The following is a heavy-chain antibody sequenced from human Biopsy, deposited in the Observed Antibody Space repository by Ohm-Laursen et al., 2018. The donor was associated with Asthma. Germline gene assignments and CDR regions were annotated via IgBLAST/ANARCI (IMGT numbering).Heavy chain of an antibody. CDR1: YGSITSSGYY. D-gene: IGHD4-23*01. CDR3: ARGVVYGGDSYAEYFQH. J-gene: IGHJ1*01. V-gene: IGHV4-61*08. CDR2: VFYGGAT. Sequence: GTLSLTCTVSYGSITSSGYYWTWIRQHPGKGLEWIGYVFYGGATNYNPSLKSRVTISVDTSKNQFFLRLSSVTAADTAVYYCARGVVYGGDSYAEYFQHWGQGTLVTVSS.